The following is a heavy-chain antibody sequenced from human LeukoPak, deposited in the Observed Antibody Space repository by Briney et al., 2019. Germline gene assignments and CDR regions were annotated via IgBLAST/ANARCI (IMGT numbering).Heavy chain of an antibody. CDR1: GFTFSSYG. CDR2: ISGSGGST. J-gene: IGHJ1*01. Sequence: GGSLRLSCAASGFTFSSYGMHWVRQAPGKGLEWVSAISGSGGSTYYADSVKGRFTISRDNSKNTLYLQMNSLRAEDTAVYYCAKSSSGSPDDYFQHWGQGTLVTVSS. V-gene: IGHV3-23*01. CDR3: AKSSSGSPDDYFQH. D-gene: IGHD3-22*01.